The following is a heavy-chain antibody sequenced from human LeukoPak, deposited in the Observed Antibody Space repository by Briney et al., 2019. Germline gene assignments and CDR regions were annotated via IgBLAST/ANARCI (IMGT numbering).Heavy chain of an antibody. Sequence: GESLKISCKGSGYTFTTYWIGWVRQMPGKGLEWMGIIYPSDSDTRYSPSFQGQVTISADKSISTAYLQWSSLKASDTAMYYSARVQIRSIAAAAFAVWGQGTTITVSS. CDR1: GYTFTTYW. CDR2: IYPSDSDT. D-gene: IGHD6-13*01. V-gene: IGHV5-51*01. CDR3: ARVQIRSIAAAAFAV. J-gene: IGHJ6*02.